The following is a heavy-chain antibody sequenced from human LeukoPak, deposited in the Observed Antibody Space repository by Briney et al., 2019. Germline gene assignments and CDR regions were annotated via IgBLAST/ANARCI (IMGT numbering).Heavy chain of an antibody. CDR1: GFTVSSNY. Sequence: GGSLRLSCAASGFTVSSNYMSWVRQAPGKGLEWVSVIYSGGSTYYADSVKGRFTISRDNAKNSLYLQMNSLRAEDTAAYYCARDRIDYGDYPWGQGTLVTVSS. CDR3: ARDRIDYGDYP. D-gene: IGHD4-17*01. J-gene: IGHJ5*02. V-gene: IGHV3-53*01. CDR2: IYSGGST.